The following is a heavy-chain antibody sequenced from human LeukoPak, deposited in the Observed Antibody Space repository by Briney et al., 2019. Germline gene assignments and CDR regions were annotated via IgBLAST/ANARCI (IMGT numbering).Heavy chain of an antibody. V-gene: IGHV4-61*02. CDR1: GGSISSGSYY. Sequence: SETLSLTCTVSGGSISSGSYYWSWIRQPAGKGLEWIGRIYTSGSTNYNPSLKSRVTISVDTSKNQFSLKLSSVTAADTAVYYCARDGGYCSSTSCYPTYYYYMDVWGKGTTVTVSS. CDR2: IYTSGST. J-gene: IGHJ6*03. CDR3: ARDGGYCSSTSCYPTYYYYMDV. D-gene: IGHD2-2*01.